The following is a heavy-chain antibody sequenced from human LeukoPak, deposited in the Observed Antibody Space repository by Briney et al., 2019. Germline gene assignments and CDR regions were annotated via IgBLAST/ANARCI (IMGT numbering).Heavy chain of an antibody. CDR2: INHSGST. J-gene: IGHJ4*02. CDR1: GGSFSGYY. CDR3: ASSLHYYDSSGCSFDY. V-gene: IGHV4-34*01. D-gene: IGHD3-22*01. Sequence: SETLSLTCAVYGGSFSGYYWSWIRQPPGKGLEWIGEINHSGSTNYNPSLKSRVTISVDTSKNQFSLKLSSVTAADTAVYCCASSLHYYDSSGCSFDYWGQGTLVTVSS.